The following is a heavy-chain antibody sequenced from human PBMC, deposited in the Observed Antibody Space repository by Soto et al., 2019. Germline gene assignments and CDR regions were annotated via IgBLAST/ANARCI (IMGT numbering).Heavy chain of an antibody. Sequence: HPGGSLRLSCAASGFTFSSYSMNWVRQAPGKGLEWVSYISSSSSTIYYADSVKGRFTISRDNAKNTLYLQMNSLRAEDTAVYYCARGLHGWDSSSWYFYLDYWGQGTVVTVSS. D-gene: IGHD6-13*01. CDR3: ARGLHGWDSSSWYFYLDY. CDR1: GFTFSSYS. J-gene: IGHJ4*02. CDR2: ISSSSSTI. V-gene: IGHV3-48*04.